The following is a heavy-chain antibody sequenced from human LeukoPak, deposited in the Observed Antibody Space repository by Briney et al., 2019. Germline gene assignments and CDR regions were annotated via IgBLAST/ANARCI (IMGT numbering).Heavy chain of an antibody. CDR3: AKDYLVGLAVAGPFDY. CDR2: ISYDGSNK. V-gene: IGHV3-30-3*01. D-gene: IGHD6-19*01. CDR1: GFTFSSYA. J-gene: IGHJ4*02. Sequence: LRLSCAASGFTFSSYAMHWVRQAPGRGLEWVAVISYDGSNKYYADSVKGRFTISRDNSKNTLYLQMNSLRAEDTAVYYCAKDYLVGLAVAGPFDYWGQGTLVTVSS.